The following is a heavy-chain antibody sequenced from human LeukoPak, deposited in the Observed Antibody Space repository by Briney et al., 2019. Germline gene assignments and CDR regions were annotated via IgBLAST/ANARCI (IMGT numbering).Heavy chain of an antibody. V-gene: IGHV3-30-3*01. CDR2: ISYDGSNK. D-gene: IGHD1-26*01. J-gene: IGHJ4*02. Sequence: PSGGSLRLSCAASGFTFSSYAMHWVRQAPGKGLEWVAVISYDGSNKYYADSVKGLFTISRDNSKNTLYLQMNSLRAEDTAVYYCARERYPNTGIVGATHFDYWGQGTLVTVSS. CDR3: ARERYPNTGIVGATHFDY. CDR1: GFTFSSYA.